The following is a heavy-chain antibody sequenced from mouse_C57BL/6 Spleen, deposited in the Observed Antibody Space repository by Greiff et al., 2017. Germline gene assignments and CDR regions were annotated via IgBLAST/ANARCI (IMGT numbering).Heavy chain of an antibody. Sequence: VKLKESGAELVRPGTSVKVSCKASGYAFTNYLIEWVKQRPGQGLEWIGVINPGSGGTNYNEKFKGKATLTADKSSSTAYMQLSSLTSEDSAVYFCARLTYGSSYAMDYWGQGTSVTVSS. CDR3: ARLTYGSSYAMDY. D-gene: IGHD1-1*01. CDR1: GYAFTNYL. V-gene: IGHV1-54*01. J-gene: IGHJ4*01. CDR2: INPGSGGT.